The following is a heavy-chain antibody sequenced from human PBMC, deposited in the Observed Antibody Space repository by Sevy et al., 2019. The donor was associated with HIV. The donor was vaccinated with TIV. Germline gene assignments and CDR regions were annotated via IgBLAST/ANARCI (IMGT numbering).Heavy chain of an antibody. J-gene: IGHJ6*02. Sequence: ASVKVSCKASGYTFISYDIIWVRQASGQGLEWMGWMNPNSGNTGYAQKLQGRVTLTRNTSINTAYMELSSLGSEDTAVYYCARGGRVRGIIGHYGMDVWGQGTTVTVSS. D-gene: IGHD3-10*01. V-gene: IGHV1-8*01. CDR2: MNPNSGNT. CDR3: ARGGRVRGIIGHYGMDV. CDR1: GYTFISYD.